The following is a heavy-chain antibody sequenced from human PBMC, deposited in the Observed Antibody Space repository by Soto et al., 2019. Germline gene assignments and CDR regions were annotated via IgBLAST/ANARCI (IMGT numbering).Heavy chain of an antibody. CDR3: AKDFPQKDDTTNYYSAGFAY. J-gene: IGHJ4*02. CDR1: GFIFSDYG. V-gene: IGHV3-30*18. CDR2: ISYDGSNK. Sequence: QVQLVESGGGVVQPGRSLRLSCAASGFIFSDYGMHWVRQAPGKGLEWVALISYDGSNKYYADSVKGRFTISRDSSKNTLYLQMNSLSAEDTAVYFCAKDFPQKDDTTNYYSAGFAYWGQGILVTVSS. D-gene: IGHD3-22*01.